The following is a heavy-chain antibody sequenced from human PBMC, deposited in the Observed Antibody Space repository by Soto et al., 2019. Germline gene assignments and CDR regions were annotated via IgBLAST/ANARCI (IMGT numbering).Heavy chain of an antibody. CDR2: IYWDDDK. CDR3: AHSNWEEGESGYYYSGMDV. CDR1: GFSLSTSGVG. J-gene: IGHJ6*02. V-gene: IGHV2-5*02. D-gene: IGHD1-26*01. Sequence: QITLKESGPTLVKPTQTLTLTCTFSGFSLSTSGVGVGWIRQPPGKALEWLALIYWDDDKRYSPSLKSRLTIPKDTXXNXVXXTMTNMDPVDTATYYCAHSNWEEGESGYYYSGMDVWGQGTTVTVSS.